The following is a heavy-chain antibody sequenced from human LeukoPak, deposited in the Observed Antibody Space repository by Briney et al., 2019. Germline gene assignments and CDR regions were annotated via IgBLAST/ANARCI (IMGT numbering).Heavy chain of an antibody. D-gene: IGHD5-12*01. V-gene: IGHV3-33*01. CDR3: ARSAGIAATIVLGY. J-gene: IGHJ4*02. Sequence: PGGSLRLSCVASGFTLSTYGMHWVRQAPGKGLEWVAVIWYDGTNKFYADSVKGRLTISRDNSKNTLYLQMDSLRAEDTAVYYCARSAGIAATIVLGYWGQGTLVTVSS. CDR2: IWYDGTNK. CDR1: GFTLSTYG.